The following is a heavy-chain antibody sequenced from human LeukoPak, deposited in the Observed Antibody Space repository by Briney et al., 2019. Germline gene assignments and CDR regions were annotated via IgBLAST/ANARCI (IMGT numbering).Heavy chain of an antibody. CDR2: ISGSSSAI. Sequence: GGSLRLSCAASGFTFSSYSMNWVRQAPGKGLEWVSYISGSSSAIYFADSVKGRFTISRDIAKNSLYLQMNSLRAEDTAVYYCARGGHLYYMDVWGKGTTVTVSS. CDR3: ARGGHLYYMDV. CDR1: GFTFSSYS. V-gene: IGHV3-48*01. J-gene: IGHJ6*03.